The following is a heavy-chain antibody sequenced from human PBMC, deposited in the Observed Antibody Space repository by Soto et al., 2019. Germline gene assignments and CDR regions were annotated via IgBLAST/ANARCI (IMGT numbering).Heavy chain of an antibody. Sequence: SETLSLTCTVSGGSMNTYYWTWMRQPGGKGLECVGRIYSSGGTNYNPSLQSRVTMSVDTSKKRISLKLTSVTAADTAVYYCARGTVTGVDYGMDVWGQGTTVTVSS. CDR1: GGSMNTYY. CDR2: IYSSGGT. CDR3: ARGTVTGVDYGMDV. D-gene: IGHD6-19*01. J-gene: IGHJ6*02. V-gene: IGHV4-4*07.